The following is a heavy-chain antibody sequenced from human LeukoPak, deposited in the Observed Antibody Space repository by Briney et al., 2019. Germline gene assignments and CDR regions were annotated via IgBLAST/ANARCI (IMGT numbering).Heavy chain of an antibody. CDR2: INSDGSST. Sequence: GGSLRLSCAASGFTFSSYWMGWVRQAPGKGLVWVSRINSDGSSTTYADSVKGRFTISRDNAKNTLYLQMNSLRAEDTAVYHCTREHEIRWAGISPLLYWRQGTLVTVSS. J-gene: IGHJ4*02. CDR3: TREHEIRWAGISPLLY. CDR1: GFTFSSYW. V-gene: IGHV3-74*01. D-gene: IGHD6-19*01.